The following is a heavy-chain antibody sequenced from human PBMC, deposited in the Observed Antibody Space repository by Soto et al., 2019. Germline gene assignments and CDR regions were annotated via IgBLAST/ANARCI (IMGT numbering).Heavy chain of an antibody. V-gene: IGHV1-2*04. CDR1: GYTFTGYY. CDR3: ARDLGSSSGEKGTYYYYCYGMDV. Sequence: GASVKVSCKASGYTFTGYYMHWVRQAPGQGLEWMGWINPNSGGTNYAQKFQGWVTMTRDTSISTAYMELSRLRSDDTAVYYCARDLGSSSGEKGTYYYYCYGMDVWGQGTTVTVSS. CDR2: INPNSGGT. J-gene: IGHJ6*02. D-gene: IGHD6-13*01.